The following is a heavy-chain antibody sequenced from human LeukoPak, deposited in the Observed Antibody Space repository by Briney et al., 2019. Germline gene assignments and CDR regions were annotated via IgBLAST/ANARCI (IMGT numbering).Heavy chain of an antibody. CDR3: ASGSYYGANYYYYYMDV. V-gene: IGHV1-69*04. CDR1: GGTFSSYA. D-gene: IGHD1-26*01. CDR2: IIPILGIA. J-gene: IGHJ6*03. Sequence: ASVKVSCKASGGTFSSYAISWLRQAPGLGLEWMGRIIPILGIANYAQKFQGRVTITTDESTSTAYMELSSLRYEDKAVYYCASGSYYGANYYYYYMDVWGKGTTVTVSS.